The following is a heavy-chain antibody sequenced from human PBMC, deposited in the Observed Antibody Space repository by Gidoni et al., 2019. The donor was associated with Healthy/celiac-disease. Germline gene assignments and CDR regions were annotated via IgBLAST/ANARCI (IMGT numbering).Heavy chain of an antibody. CDR3: AKDPLLEVVVPAAIAGEAFDY. Sequence: QVQLVESGGGVVQPGRSLRLSCAASGFTFSSYGMHWVRQAPGKGLEWVAVISYDGSNKYYADSVKGRFTISRDNSKNTLYLQMNSLRAEDTAVYYCAKDPLLEVVVPAAIAGEAFDYWGQGTLVTVSS. J-gene: IGHJ4*02. V-gene: IGHV3-30*18. CDR1: GFTFSSYG. CDR2: ISYDGSNK. D-gene: IGHD2-2*02.